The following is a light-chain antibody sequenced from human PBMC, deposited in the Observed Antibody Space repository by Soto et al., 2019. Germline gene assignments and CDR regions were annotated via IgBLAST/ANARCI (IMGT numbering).Light chain of an antibody. CDR3: QKYSSVIT. V-gene: IGKV1-27*01. CDR2: AAS. J-gene: IGKJ5*01. Sequence: DIQMTQSPSSLSTSVGDRVTITCRASQGISNFLAWYQQKTGKVPKLLISAASTLQSGVPSRFSGSGSGTDFTLTITSLQPEDVATYYCQKYSSVITFGQGTRLEIK. CDR1: QGISNF.